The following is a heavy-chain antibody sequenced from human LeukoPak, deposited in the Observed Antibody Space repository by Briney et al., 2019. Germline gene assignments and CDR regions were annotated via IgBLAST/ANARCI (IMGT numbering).Heavy chain of an antibody. V-gene: IGHV3-30-3*01. J-gene: IGHJ4*02. CDR2: ISYDGSFK. CDR3: ARDVKWVTYFDY. D-gene: IGHD2-21*02. Sequence: PGGSLRLSCAASGFTFSSYAMHWVRQAPGKGLEWVAVISYDGSFKYYADSVKGRFTISRDNSKNTLYLQMNSLTAEDTAVYFYARDVKWVTYFDYWGQGTLVTVSS. CDR1: GFTFSSYA.